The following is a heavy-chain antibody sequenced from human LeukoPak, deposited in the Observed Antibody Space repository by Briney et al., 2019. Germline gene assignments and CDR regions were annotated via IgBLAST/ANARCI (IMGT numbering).Heavy chain of an antibody. J-gene: IGHJ4*02. CDR3: ARIRAPSSFGQRESDY. Sequence: ASVKVSCKASGYIFTNNAMNWVRQAPGLGLEWMGWINTNTRNPTYAQGFTGRFVFSLDTSVSTAYLQISSLKAEDTAVYYCARIRAPSSFGQRESDYWGQGTLVTVSS. V-gene: IGHV7-4-1*02. CDR1: GYIFTNNA. CDR2: INTNTRNP. D-gene: IGHD3-3*02.